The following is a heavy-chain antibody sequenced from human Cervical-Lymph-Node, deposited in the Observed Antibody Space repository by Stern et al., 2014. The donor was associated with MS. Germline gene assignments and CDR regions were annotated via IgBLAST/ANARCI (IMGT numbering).Heavy chain of an antibody. J-gene: IGHJ4*02. CDR1: GFNFSTYW. D-gene: IGHD3-16*01. Sequence: EVQLVESGGGLVQPGGSLRLSCAASGFNFSTYWMHWVRQAPGKGLVWVSRINRDGIYTSYADSVKGRFTISRDNAKNTLHLQMNSLRAEDTALYYCVRDLDGGAHFDNWGQGALVTVSS. CDR3: VRDLDGGAHFDN. V-gene: IGHV3-74*01. CDR2: INRDGIYT.